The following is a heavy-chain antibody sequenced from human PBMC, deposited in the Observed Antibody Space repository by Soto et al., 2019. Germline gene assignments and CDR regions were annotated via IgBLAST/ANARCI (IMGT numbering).Heavy chain of an antibody. CDR3: ARDGDRCTSTRCSPWPDTRFDL. CDR2: ISPYNGNT. J-gene: IGHJ2*01. D-gene: IGHD2-2*01. CDR1: GYTFTNYG. Sequence: QVQLVQSGDEVKKPWASVKVSCKASGYTFTNYGISWVRQAPGQGLGWMGWISPYNGNTKYPQKLQGRVTMTTDPSTRTSYMELRSLRSDDTAVYFCARDGDRCTSTRCSPWPDTRFDLWGRGTLVTVSS. V-gene: IGHV1-18*01.